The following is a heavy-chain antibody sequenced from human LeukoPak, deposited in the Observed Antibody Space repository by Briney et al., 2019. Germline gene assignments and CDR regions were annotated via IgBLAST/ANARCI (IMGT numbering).Heavy chain of an antibody. D-gene: IGHD6-19*01. J-gene: IGHJ3*02. Sequence: PGGSLRLSCAASGFDFSTYTMNWVRQAPGKGLEWVSSISSSSSYIYYADSVKGRFTISRDNSKNTLYLQMNSLRAEDTAVYYCAKDLSGWGAFDIWGQGTMVTVSS. CDR3: AKDLSGWGAFDI. V-gene: IGHV3-21*04. CDR2: ISSSSSYI. CDR1: GFDFSTYT.